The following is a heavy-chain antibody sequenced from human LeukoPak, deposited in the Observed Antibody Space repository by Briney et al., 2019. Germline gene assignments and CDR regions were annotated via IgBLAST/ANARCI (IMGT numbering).Heavy chain of an antibody. CDR1: GFSISSGYY. J-gene: IGHJ1*01. CDR2: IYHSGSS. V-gene: IGHV4-38-2*02. CDR3: ARVAAGIGFFQH. D-gene: IGHD6-13*01. Sequence: SETLSLTCTVSGFSISSGYYWGWIRQPPGKGLEWIGNIYHSGSSYYNPSLKSRVIISVDTSKNQFSLKLSSVTAADTAVYYCARVAAGIGFFQHWGQGTLVTVSS.